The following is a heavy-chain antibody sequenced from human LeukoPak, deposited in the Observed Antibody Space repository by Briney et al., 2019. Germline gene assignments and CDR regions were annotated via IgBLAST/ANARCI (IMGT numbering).Heavy chain of an antibody. D-gene: IGHD6-19*01. CDR1: GFTFSSYA. CDR3: ARDSPPQWLVDYYYYGMDV. CDR2: ISYDGSNK. J-gene: IGHJ6*02. V-gene: IGHV3-30-3*01. Sequence: GGSLRLSCAASGFTFSSYAMHWVRQAPGKGLEWVAVISYDGSNKYYADSVKGRFTISRDNSKNTLYLQMNSLRAEDTAVHYCARDSPPQWLVDYYYYGMDVWGQGTTVTVSS.